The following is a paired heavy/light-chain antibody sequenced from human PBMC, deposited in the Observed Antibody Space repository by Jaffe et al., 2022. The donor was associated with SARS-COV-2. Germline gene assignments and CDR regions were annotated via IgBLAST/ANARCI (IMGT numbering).Heavy chain of an antibody. V-gene: IGHV4-34*01. D-gene: IGHD2-15*01. J-gene: IGHJ5*02. CDR2: INHSGST. Sequence: QVQLQQWGAGLLKPSETLSLTCAVYGGSFSGYYWSWIRQPPGKGLEWIGEINHSGSTNYNPSLKSRVTISVDTSKNQFSLKLSSVTAADTAVYYCARVTRCSGGSCYFVRGSLRFDPWGQGTLVTVSS. CDR1: GGSFSGYY. CDR3: ARVTRCSGGSCYFVRGSLRFDP.
Light chain of an antibody. CDR2: DVS. Sequence: QSALTQPRSVSGSPGQSVTISCTGTSSDVGGYNYVSWYQQHPGKAPKLMIYDVSKRPSGVPDRFSGSKSGNTASLTISGLQAEDEADYYCCSYAGSYTGVFGTGTKVTVL. J-gene: IGLJ1*01. V-gene: IGLV2-11*01. CDR1: SSDVGGYNY. CDR3: CSYAGSYTGV.